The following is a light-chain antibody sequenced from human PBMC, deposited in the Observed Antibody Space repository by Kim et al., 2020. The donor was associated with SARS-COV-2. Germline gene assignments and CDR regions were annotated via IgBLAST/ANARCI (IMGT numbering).Light chain of an antibody. V-gene: IGKV1-8*01. CDR2: AAS. Sequence: SASTGDRVTVTCRVSQDIGSYLAWYQQKAGNAPQLLIYAASTLQSGVPSRFSGSGSGTYFTLTISCLQSEDFTTYYCQQYHSHPATFGQGTKLEI. J-gene: IGKJ2*01. CDR3: QQYHSHPAT. CDR1: QDIGSY.